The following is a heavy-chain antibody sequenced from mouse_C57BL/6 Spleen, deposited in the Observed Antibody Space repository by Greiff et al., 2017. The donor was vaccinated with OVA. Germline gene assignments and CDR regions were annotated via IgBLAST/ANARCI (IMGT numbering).Heavy chain of an antibody. CDR3: ARMAYYSNYLYYFDY. V-gene: IGHV1-52*01. CDR2: IDPSDSET. D-gene: IGHD2-5*01. CDR1: GYTFTSYW. Sequence: VQLQQPGAELVRPGSSVKLSCKASGYTFTSYWMHWVKQRPIQGLEWIGNIDPSDSETHYNQKFKDKATLTVDKSSSTAYMQLSSLTSEDSAVYYWARMAYYSNYLYYFDYWGQGTTLTVSS. J-gene: IGHJ2*01.